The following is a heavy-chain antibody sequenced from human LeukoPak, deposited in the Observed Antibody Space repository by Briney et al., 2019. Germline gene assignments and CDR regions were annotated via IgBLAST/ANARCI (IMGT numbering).Heavy chain of an antibody. J-gene: IGHJ4*02. V-gene: IGHV3-23*01. CDR3: ARDSGFSGTQRGEY. D-gene: IGHD3/OR15-3a*01. CDR2: ISGSGGST. Sequence: GGSLRLSCAASGFTFSSYAMSWVRQAPGKGLEWVSAISGSGGSTYYADSVKGRFTISRDNSKNTLYLQMNSLRAEDTAVYYCARDSGFSGTQRGEYWGQGTLVTVSS. CDR1: GFTFSSYA.